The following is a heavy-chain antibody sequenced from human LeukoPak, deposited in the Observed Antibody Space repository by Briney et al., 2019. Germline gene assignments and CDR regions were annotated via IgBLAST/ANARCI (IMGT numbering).Heavy chain of an antibody. CDR3: ARVPRSYYYYYYMDV. Sequence: SETLSLTCTVSGGAISSYYWSWIRMPQGKGMGWIGYIYYSGSTYYNPSLKSRVTISVDTSKNQFSLKLSSVTAADTAVYYCARVPRSYYYYYYMDVWGKGTTVTVSS. V-gene: IGHV4-59*13. J-gene: IGHJ6*03. CDR1: GGAISSYY. CDR2: IYYSGST.